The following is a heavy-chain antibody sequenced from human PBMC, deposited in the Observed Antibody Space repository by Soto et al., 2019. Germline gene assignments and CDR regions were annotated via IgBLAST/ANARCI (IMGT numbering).Heavy chain of an antibody. CDR1: GFTFTSYA. V-gene: IGHV3-23*01. CDR3: AKWLRDVSYYFDF. D-gene: IGHD2-21*01. J-gene: IGHJ4*01. Sequence: PGGSLRLSCSASGFTFTSYAMSWVRQAPGKGLDWVSGISGSGGDTKSADSVKGRFTISRDNFKNMLYLQMNSLTADDTALYYCAKWLRDVSYYFDFWGQGTMVAVSS. CDR2: ISGSGGDT.